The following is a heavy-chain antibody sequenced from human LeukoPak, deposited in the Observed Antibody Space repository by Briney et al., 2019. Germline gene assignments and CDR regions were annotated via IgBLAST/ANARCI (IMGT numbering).Heavy chain of an antibody. CDR1: GFTFSSYA. CDR2: IWGCGGST. J-gene: IGHJ4*02. CDR3: AKVLSSSPPPYYFDY. V-gene: IGHV3-23*01. D-gene: IGHD6-6*01. Sequence: PGGSLRLSCAASGFTFSSYAMSWLRQAPGEGLEGVSYIWGCGGSTYYADSVNGRFTISRDNSKNTLYLQINSLRAEDTAVYYCAKVLSSSPPPYYFDYWGQGTLVTVSS.